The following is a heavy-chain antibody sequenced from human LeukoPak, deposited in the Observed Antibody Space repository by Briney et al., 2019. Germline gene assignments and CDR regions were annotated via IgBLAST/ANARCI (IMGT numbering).Heavy chain of an antibody. J-gene: IGHJ4*02. CDR3: AWDDKSVFDF. Sequence: GGSLRLSCVGSGFSFRDAWLSWVRQAPGKGLEWVGRIKSNHNGATTDYVAPVKDRFTISRDDSKNTLYLQMSSLKIEDTAMYYCAWDDKSVFDFWGQGTLVTVSS. V-gene: IGHV3-15*01. CDR1: GFSFRDAW. D-gene: IGHD3-22*01. CDR2: IKSNHNGATT.